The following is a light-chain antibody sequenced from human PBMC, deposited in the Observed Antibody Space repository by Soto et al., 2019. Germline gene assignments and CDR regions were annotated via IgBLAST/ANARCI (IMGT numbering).Light chain of an antibody. Sequence: QSVLTQPPSVSGAPGQRVAISCTGSNSNIGAGYDAHWYQQVPGTAPILLVYGNSNRPSGVPDRFSGSKSGTSASLAITGLQAEDEADYYCQSFDSSLLGVLFGGGTKLTLL. CDR1: NSNIGAGYD. CDR2: GNS. J-gene: IGLJ2*01. CDR3: QSFDSSLLGVL. V-gene: IGLV1-40*01.